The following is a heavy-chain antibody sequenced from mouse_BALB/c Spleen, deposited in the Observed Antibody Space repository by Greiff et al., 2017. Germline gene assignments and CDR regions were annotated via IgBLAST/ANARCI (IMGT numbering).Heavy chain of an antibody. CDR2: IRLKSDNYAT. CDR1: GFTFSSYW. CDR3: TVQYYGHYAMDY. V-gene: IGHV6-6*02. D-gene: IGHD1-2*01. Sequence: EVQLVESGGGLVQPGGSMKLSCVASGFTFSSYWMSWVRQSPEKGLEWVAEIRLKSDNYATHYAESVKGKFTISRDDSKSRLYLQMNSLRAEDTGIYYCTVQYYGHYAMDYWGQGTSVTVSS. J-gene: IGHJ4*01.